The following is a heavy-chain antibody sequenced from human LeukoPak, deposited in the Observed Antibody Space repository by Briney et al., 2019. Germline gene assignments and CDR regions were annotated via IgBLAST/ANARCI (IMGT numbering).Heavy chain of an antibody. D-gene: IGHD3-22*01. CDR3: ARDSGMIVHY. Sequence: PSETLSLTCAVYGGSFSGYYWSWIRQPPGKGLEWIGEINHSGSTNYNPSLKSRVTISVDTSKNQFSLKLSSVTAADTAVYYCARDSGMIVHYWGQGTLVTVSS. CDR1: GGSFSGYY. CDR2: INHSGST. J-gene: IGHJ4*02. V-gene: IGHV4-34*01.